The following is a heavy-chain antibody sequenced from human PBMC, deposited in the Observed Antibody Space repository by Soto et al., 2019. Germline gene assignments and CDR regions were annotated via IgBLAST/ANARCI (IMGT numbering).Heavy chain of an antibody. Sequence: GGSLRLSCAGSGFNFSNYAMNWVRQTPGKGLEWVSAISGSGGSTKRADSVTGRFIISRDNSKNTLYLQMNSLRADDTAIYYCAKSDSSPIFGVVRYGMDVWGQGTTVTVSS. CDR3: AKSDSSPIFGVVRYGMDV. D-gene: IGHD3-3*01. CDR1: GFNFSNYA. CDR2: ISGSGGST. J-gene: IGHJ6*02. V-gene: IGHV3-23*01.